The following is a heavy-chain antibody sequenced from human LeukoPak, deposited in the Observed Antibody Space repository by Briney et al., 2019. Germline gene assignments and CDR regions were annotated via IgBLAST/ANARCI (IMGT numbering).Heavy chain of an antibody. CDR2: ISGSGST. CDR1: GDSISYFY. V-gene: IGHV4-4*07. Sequence: SETLSLTCSVSGDSISYFYWSWIRQAAGKGLEWIGRISGSGSTDYNPSLKSRVTISVDTSKNQYSLKLISVTAADTAVYYCAPSRGYCSGSTCSNWFESWGQGMLVTVSS. CDR3: APSRGYCSGSTCSNWFES. J-gene: IGHJ5*01. D-gene: IGHD2-15*01.